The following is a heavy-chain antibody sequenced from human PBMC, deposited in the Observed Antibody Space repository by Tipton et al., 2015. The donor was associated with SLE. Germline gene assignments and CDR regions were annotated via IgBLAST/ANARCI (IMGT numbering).Heavy chain of an antibody. CDR2: IKSKTDGGTT. V-gene: IGHV3-15*01. CDR3: TTESLRITMIVVVTRSAFDI. D-gene: IGHD3-22*01. Sequence: SLRLSCAASGFTFSNAWMSWVRQAPGKGLEWVGRIKSKTDGGTTDYAAPVKGRFTISRDDSKNTLYLQMNSLKTEDTAVYYCTTESLRITMIVVVTRSAFDIWGQGTMVTVSS. CDR1: GFTFSNAW. J-gene: IGHJ3*02.